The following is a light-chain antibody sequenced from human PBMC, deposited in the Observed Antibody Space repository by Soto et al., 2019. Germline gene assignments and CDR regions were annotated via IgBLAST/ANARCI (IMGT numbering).Light chain of an antibody. J-gene: IGKJ1*01. CDR1: QSISSW. CDR3: QQYHSYPWT. Sequence: DIQMTQSPSILSASVGDRVTITCRASQSISSWLAWFQQMPGKAPNLLIYKASNIQSGVPSRFSGSGSGTDFTLTITSLQPDDFATYYCQQYHSYPWTFGQGTRVDVK. CDR2: KAS. V-gene: IGKV1-5*03.